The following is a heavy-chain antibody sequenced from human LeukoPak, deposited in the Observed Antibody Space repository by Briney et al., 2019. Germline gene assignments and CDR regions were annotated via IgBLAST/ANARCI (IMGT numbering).Heavy chain of an antibody. V-gene: IGHV3-23*01. CDR3: AKDCSSTSCYDAFDI. D-gene: IGHD2-2*01. J-gene: IGHJ3*02. Sequence: GGSLRLSCAASGFTFGSYAMSWVRQAPGKGLEWVSAISGSGGSTYYADSVKGRFTISRDNSKNTLYLQMNSLRAEDTAVYYCAKDCSSTSCYDAFDIWGQGTMVTVSS. CDR2: ISGSGGST. CDR1: GFTFGSYA.